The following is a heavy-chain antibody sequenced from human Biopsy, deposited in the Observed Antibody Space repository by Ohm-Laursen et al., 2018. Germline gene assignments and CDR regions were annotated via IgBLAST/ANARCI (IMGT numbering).Heavy chain of an antibody. CDR1: GFSFSDYH. J-gene: IGHJ6*02. Sequence: SLRLSCAASGFSFSDYHMRWIRQAPGRGLEWVSYISGGGTIYYGDSMKGRVTISRDNAKNSLYLQMISLRAEDTAVYYCARDTRWSPYSMDVWGQGTTVTVSS. CDR3: ARDTRWSPYSMDV. V-gene: IGHV3-11*01. CDR2: ISGGGTI. D-gene: IGHD4-23*01.